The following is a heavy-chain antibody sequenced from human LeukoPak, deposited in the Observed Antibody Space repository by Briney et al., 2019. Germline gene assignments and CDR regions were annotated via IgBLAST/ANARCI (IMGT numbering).Heavy chain of an antibody. D-gene: IGHD3-22*01. Sequence: SQTLSLTCAISGDSVSSNSAAWNWIRQSPSRGLEWLGRTYYRSKWFNNYAVSVKSRITIDPDTSKNHFSLHLDSVTPEDTAVYYCARSGDDDSSGYYLQGAFDIWGQGTMVTVSS. V-gene: IGHV6-1*01. CDR3: ARSGDDDSSGYYLQGAFDI. CDR2: TYYRSKWFN. J-gene: IGHJ3*02. CDR1: GDSVSSNSAA.